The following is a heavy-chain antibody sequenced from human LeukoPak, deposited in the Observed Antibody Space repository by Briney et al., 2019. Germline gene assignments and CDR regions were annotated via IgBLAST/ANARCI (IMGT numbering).Heavy chain of an antibody. D-gene: IGHD3-10*01. CDR1: VFSFTNYW. CDR2: IYPGDSDT. Sequence: GESLKISCKASVFSFTNYWIAWVRQKPGEGLEWMGNIYPGDSDTRYNPSFQGQVTISADTSIKTAYLQWSSLKASDTAMYYCARGLDYYGSGSYAFDIWGQGTMVTVSS. V-gene: IGHV5-51*01. J-gene: IGHJ3*02. CDR3: ARGLDYYGSGSYAFDI.